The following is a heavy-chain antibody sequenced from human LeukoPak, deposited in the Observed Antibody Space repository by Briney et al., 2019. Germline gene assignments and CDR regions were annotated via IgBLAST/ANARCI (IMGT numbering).Heavy chain of an antibody. Sequence: GGSLRLSCAASGFTFSSYWMSWVRQAPGKGLEWVANIKQDGSEKYYVDSVKGRFTISRDNAKNSLYLQMNSLRAEDTAVYYCAAPKRVVRYAFDIWGQGTMVTVSS. V-gene: IGHV3-7*01. CDR1: GFTFSSYW. CDR2: IKQDGSEK. CDR3: AAPKRVVRYAFDI. D-gene: IGHD3-3*01. J-gene: IGHJ3*02.